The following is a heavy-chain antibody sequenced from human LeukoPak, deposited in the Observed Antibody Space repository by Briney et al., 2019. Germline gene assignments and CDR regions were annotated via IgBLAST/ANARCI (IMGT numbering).Heavy chain of an antibody. CDR3: TRDPIMGSPDYFDY. D-gene: IGHD1-26*01. V-gene: IGHV3-30*02. CDR2: IRYDGSNK. CDR1: GFIFSNYA. J-gene: IGHJ4*02. Sequence: GGTLRLSCAASGFIFSNYAMIWVRQAPGKGLEWVAFIRYDGSNKYYADSVKGRFTISRDNSKNTLYLQMNSLRVEDTAVYYCTRDPIMGSPDYFDYWGQGTLVTVSS.